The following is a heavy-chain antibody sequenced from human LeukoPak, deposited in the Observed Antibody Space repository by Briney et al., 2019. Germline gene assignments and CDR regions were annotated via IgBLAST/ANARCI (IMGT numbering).Heavy chain of an antibody. D-gene: IGHD3-10*01. Sequence: GGSLRLSCAASGFTFSSYDMSWVRQAPGKGLEWVSAISNSGGTTYYADSVKGRFTISRDNAKNSLYLQMNSLRDEDTAVYYCVMVRGVSFDYWGQGTLVTVSS. CDR2: ISNSGGTT. V-gene: IGHV3-23*01. CDR3: VMVRGVSFDY. CDR1: GFTFSSYD. J-gene: IGHJ4*02.